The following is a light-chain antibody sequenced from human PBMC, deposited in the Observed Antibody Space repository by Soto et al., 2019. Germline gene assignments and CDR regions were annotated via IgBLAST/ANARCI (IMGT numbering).Light chain of an antibody. CDR2: GAS. CDR3: QQYGSSRWT. CDR1: PSVSTTY. Sequence: IVLTQSQGPLSLSPGERATLSCRASPSVSTTYLAWYQQKPGQAPRLLIYGASSRATGIPDRFSGSGSGTDFTLTISRLEPEDFAVYYCQQYGSSRWTFGQGTKVEIK. V-gene: IGKV3-20*01. J-gene: IGKJ1*01.